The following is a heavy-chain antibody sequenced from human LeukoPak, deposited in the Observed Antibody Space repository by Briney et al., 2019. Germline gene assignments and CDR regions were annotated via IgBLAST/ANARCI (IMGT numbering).Heavy chain of an antibody. CDR3: ARERLSSGWSHPFDY. V-gene: IGHV4-4*02. J-gene: IGHJ4*02. D-gene: IGHD6-19*01. CDR2: IYHSGST. CDR1: GGSISSSNW. Sequence: RPSETLSLTCAVSGGSISSSNWWSWVRQPPGKGLEWIGEIYHSGSTNYNPSLKSRVTISVDKSKNQFSLKLISVTAADTAVYYCARERLSSGWSHPFDYWGQGTLVTVSS.